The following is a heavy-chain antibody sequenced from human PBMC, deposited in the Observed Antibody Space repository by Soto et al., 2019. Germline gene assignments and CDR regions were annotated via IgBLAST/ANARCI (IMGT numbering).Heavy chain of an antibody. CDR2: ISYDGSSK. D-gene: IGHD5-12*01. Sequence: GGSLRLSCAASGFTFNNYAVYWVRQAPGKGLEWVAVISYDGSSKYYADSLKGRFTISRDNSKNTLYLHMSSLRPEDTAVYYCARDMGMATITEDGAFDIWGQGTMVTVSS. J-gene: IGHJ3*02. CDR1: GFTFNNYA. V-gene: IGHV3-30-3*01. CDR3: ARDMGMATITEDGAFDI.